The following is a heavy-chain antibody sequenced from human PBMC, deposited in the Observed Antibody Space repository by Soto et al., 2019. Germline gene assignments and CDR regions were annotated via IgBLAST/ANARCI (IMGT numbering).Heavy chain of an antibody. D-gene: IGHD3-22*01. V-gene: IGHV4-34*01. CDR1: GGSFSGYY. J-gene: IGHJ4*02. CDR3: ARGVRYYDSSGYYYDY. CDR2: INHSGST. Sequence: SETLSLTCAVYGGSFSGYYWSWIRQPPGKGLEWIGEINHSGSTNYNPSLKSRVTISVDTSKNQFSLKLSSVTAADTAVYYCARGVRYYDSSGYYYDYWGQGTLVTVSS.